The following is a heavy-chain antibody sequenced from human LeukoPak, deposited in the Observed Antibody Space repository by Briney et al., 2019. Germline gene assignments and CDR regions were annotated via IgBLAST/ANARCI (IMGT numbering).Heavy chain of an antibody. D-gene: IGHD6-13*01. J-gene: IGHJ6*02. CDR3: ARVVAGSSSWYEYYYYGMDV. CDR2: IYSGGST. Sequence: GGSLRLSCAASGFTVSSNYMSWVRQAPGKGLEWVSVIYSGGSTYYADSVKGRFTISRHNSKNTLYLQMNSLSAEDTAVYYCARVVAGSSSWYEYYYYGMDVWGQGTTVTVSS. CDR1: GFTVSSNY. V-gene: IGHV3-53*04.